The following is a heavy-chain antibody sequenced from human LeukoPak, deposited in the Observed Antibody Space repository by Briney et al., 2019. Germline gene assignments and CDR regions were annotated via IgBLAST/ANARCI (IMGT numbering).Heavy chain of an antibody. D-gene: IGHD3-3*01. CDR3: ARRNDPWSGPTTWFDT. CDR2: IYHTGDT. J-gene: IGHJ5*02. Sequence: SETLSLTCTVSSGSFISGVYYWSWIRRHPGKGLEWIGNIYHTGDTFYNPSRQSRFIISVDTSNNQFSLKVSSVTAADPATYYCARRNDPWSGPTTWFDTWGQGILVTVSS. CDR1: SGSFISGVYY. V-gene: IGHV4-31*03.